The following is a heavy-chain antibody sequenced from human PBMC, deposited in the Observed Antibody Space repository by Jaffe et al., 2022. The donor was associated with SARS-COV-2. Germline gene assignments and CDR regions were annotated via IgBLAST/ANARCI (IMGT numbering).Heavy chain of an antibody. CDR3: ARQVAYYDILTGYDYYGMDV. V-gene: IGHV4-39*01. CDR1: GGSISSSSYY. J-gene: IGHJ6*02. CDR2: IYYSGST. D-gene: IGHD3-9*01. Sequence: QLQLQESGPGLVKPSETLSLTCTVSGGSISSSSYYWGWIRQPPGKGLEWIGSIYYSGSTYYNPSLKSRVTISVDTSKNQFSLKLSSVTAADTAVYYCARQVAYYDILTGYDYYGMDVWGQGTTVTVSS.